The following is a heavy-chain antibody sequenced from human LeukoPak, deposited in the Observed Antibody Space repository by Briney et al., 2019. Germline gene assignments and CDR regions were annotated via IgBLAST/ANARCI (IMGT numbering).Heavy chain of an antibody. J-gene: IGHJ6*02. CDR2: INRSGST. D-gene: IGHD1-26*01. CDR1: GGSFSGYY. CDR3: ARGKRIFGSYFLAYYYYGMDV. Sequence: SETLSLTCAVYGGSFSGYYWSWIRQPPGKGLEWIGEINRSGSTNYNPSLKSRVTISVDTSKNQFSLKLSSVTAADTAVYYCARGKRIFGSYFLAYYYYGMDVWGQGTTVTVSS. V-gene: IGHV4-34*01.